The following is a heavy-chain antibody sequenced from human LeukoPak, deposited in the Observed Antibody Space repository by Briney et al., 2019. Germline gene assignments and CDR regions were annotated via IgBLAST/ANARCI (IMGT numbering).Heavy chain of an antibody. J-gene: IGHJ4*02. CDR1: GYTFTDYY. CDR2: VNPKSGGT. V-gene: IGHV1-2*02. Sequence: ASVKVSCKASGYTFTDYYMHWVRQAPGQGLEWMGRVNPKSGGTNYAQKFQGRVTMTRDTSISTAYMELSRLRSDDTAVYYCAGPQTQAVYGDYGFVFDYWGQGTLVTVSS. D-gene: IGHD4-17*01. CDR3: AGPQTQAVYGDYGFVFDY.